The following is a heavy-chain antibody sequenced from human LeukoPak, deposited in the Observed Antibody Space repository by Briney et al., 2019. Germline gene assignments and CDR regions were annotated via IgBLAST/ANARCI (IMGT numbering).Heavy chain of an antibody. J-gene: IGHJ4*02. Sequence: GGSLRLSCAASGFTFSSYSMNWVRQAPGKGPEWVSYVSGSGSTIYYADSVKGRFTISRDNAKTSLYLQMNSLRVEDTAVYYCARVAAVGKGVFDYWGQGTLVTVSS. CDR1: GFTFSSYS. D-gene: IGHD6-13*01. CDR2: VSGSGSTI. V-gene: IGHV3-48*04. CDR3: ARVAAVGKGVFDY.